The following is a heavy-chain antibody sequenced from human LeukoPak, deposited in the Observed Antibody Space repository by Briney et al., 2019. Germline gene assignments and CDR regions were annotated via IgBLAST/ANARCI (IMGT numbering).Heavy chain of an antibody. Sequence: SETLSLTCTVSGGSISSYYWSWIRQPPGKGLEWIGYIYYSGSTNYNPSLKSRVTISVDTSKNQFSLKLSSVTAADTAVYYCARVKVVVVPAAPLDSSVITLYYFDYWGQGTLVTVSS. V-gene: IGHV4-59*08. D-gene: IGHD2-2*01. CDR2: IYYSGST. CDR3: ARVKVVVVPAAPLDSSVITLYYFDY. J-gene: IGHJ4*02. CDR1: GGSISSYY.